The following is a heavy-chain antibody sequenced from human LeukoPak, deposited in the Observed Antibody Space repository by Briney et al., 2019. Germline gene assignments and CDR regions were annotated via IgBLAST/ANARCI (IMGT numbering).Heavy chain of an antibody. J-gene: IGHJ4*02. Sequence: PGGSLRLSCAACGFDFESYTMTWVRQAPGKGLEWVSLISATSSDINYAESVRGRFTITRDNAKNSLFLQMDSLRVEDTAIYYCAKGLFSAFDKYLDSWGQGTLVTVSS. V-gene: IGHV3-21*04. CDR3: AKGLFSAFDKYLDS. CDR2: ISATSSDI. CDR1: GFDFESYT. D-gene: IGHD5-12*01.